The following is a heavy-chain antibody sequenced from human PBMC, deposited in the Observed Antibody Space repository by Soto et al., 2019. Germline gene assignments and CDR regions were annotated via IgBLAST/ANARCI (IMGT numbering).Heavy chain of an antibody. Sequence: PSETLSLTCTVSGGSISSGGYYWSWIRQHPGKGLEWIGYIYYSGSTYYNPSPKSRVTISVDTSKNQFSLKLSSVTAADTAVYYCARAGEDQLPRGYSGYDYWFDPWGQGTLVTVSS. CDR2: IYYSGST. CDR3: ARAGEDQLPRGYSGYDYWFDP. D-gene: IGHD5-12*01. V-gene: IGHV4-31*03. J-gene: IGHJ5*02. CDR1: GGSISSGGYY.